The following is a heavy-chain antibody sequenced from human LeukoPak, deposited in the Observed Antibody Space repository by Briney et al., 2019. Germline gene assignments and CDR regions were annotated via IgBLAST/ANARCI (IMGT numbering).Heavy chain of an antibody. CDR1: GDSITSTNW. J-gene: IGHJ4*02. V-gene: IGHV4-4*02. CDR3: ARVRYSDSSVLTRKRSYYFDY. Sequence: SETLSLTCAVSGDSITSTNWWTWVRQPPGKGLEWIGEIYHSGSTNYSPSLKSRVTISVDKSKNQFSLKVTSVTAADTAVYYCARVRYSDSSVLTRKRSYYFDYWGQGTLVTVSS. CDR2: IYHSGST. D-gene: IGHD3-22*01.